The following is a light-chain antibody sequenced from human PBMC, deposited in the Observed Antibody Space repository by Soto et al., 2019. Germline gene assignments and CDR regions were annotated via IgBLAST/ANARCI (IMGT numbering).Light chain of an antibody. CDR3: QQSFSTPRT. CDR1: QSISTY. CDR2: ASS. V-gene: IGKV1-39*01. J-gene: IGKJ1*01. Sequence: IQMTQSPSSLSASVGDRVTITCRASQSISTYVNWYQQKPGIAPKLLIYASSCLQSGVPSRFSGSGSGTHFTLTINSLQPEDFATYYCQQSFSTPRTFGPGTRVE.